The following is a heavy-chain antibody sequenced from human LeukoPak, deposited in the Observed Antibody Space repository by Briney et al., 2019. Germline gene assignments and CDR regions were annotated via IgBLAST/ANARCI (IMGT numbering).Heavy chain of an antibody. CDR1: GFTFSSYG. J-gene: IGHJ3*02. V-gene: IGHV3-33*01. Sequence: GRSLRLSCAASGFTFSSYGMHWVRQAPGKGLEWVAVIWYDGSNKYYADSVKGRSTISRDNSKNTLYLQMNSLRAEDTAVYYCASAHGDITGTTEDAFDIWGQGTMVTVSS. CDR3: ASAHGDITGTTEDAFDI. CDR2: IWYDGSNK. D-gene: IGHD1-7*01.